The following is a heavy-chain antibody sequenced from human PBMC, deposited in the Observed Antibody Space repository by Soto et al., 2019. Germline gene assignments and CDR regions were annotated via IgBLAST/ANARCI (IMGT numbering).Heavy chain of an antibody. CDR3: ARAYSSSPTPVY. Sequence: GGSLRLSCAASGFTFSSYGMHWVRQAPGKGLEWVAVIWYDGSNKYYADSVKGRFTISRDNSKNTLYLQMNSLRAEDTAVYYCARAYSSSPTPVYWGQGTLVTVSS. J-gene: IGHJ4*02. CDR2: IWYDGSNK. V-gene: IGHV3-33*01. D-gene: IGHD6-6*01. CDR1: GFTFSSYG.